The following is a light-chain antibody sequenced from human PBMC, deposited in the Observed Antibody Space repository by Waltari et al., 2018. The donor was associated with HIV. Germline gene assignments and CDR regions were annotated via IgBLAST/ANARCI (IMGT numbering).Light chain of an antibody. Sequence: DIQLTQYPSLLSASVGDRVTVTCRAGQGISTYLAWYQQKPGKAPKLLIYAASTLQTGVPSRFSGSGSGTEFTLTISSLQPEDVATYYCQQVNMPFTFGPGTKVDIK. CDR3: QQVNMPFT. CDR2: AAS. V-gene: IGKV1-9*01. CDR1: QGISTY. J-gene: IGKJ3*01.